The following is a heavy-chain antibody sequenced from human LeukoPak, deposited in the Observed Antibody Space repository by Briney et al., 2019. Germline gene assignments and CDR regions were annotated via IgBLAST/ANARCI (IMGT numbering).Heavy chain of an antibody. Sequence: PSETLSLTCAVYGGSFSGYYWSWIRQPPGKGLEWIGEINHSGSTNYNPSLKSRVTISVDTSKNQFSLKLSSVTAADTAVYYCAGGSVLMAGGKDYWGQGTLVTVSS. CDR3: AGGSVLMAGGKDY. CDR2: INHSGST. V-gene: IGHV4-34*01. J-gene: IGHJ4*02. D-gene: IGHD5-24*01. CDR1: GGSFSGYY.